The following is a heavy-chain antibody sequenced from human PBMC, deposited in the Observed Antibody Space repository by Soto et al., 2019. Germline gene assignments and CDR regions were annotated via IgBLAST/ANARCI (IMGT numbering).Heavy chain of an antibody. Sequence: XGSLRLSCGGSGFTFANFGMGWVRQAPGKGLYWVSGISSSGRRTYYADSVKGRFTISRDNSKSTLYLQMDSLRADDTAMYYCARQHPLDSSAWYNWGQGTLVTVSS. V-gene: IGHV3-23*01. J-gene: IGHJ4*02. D-gene: IGHD6-19*01. CDR3: ARQHPLDSSAWYN. CDR1: GFTFANFG. CDR2: ISSSGRRT.